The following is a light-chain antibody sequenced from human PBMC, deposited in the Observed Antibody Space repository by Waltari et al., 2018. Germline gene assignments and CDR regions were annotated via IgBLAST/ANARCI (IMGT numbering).Light chain of an antibody. V-gene: IGLV3-19*01. CDR1: SLRGFY. CDR3: NSRDSSDNPV. J-gene: IGLJ2*01. CDR2: GKN. Sequence: SSELTQDPAMSVALGQTVRITCQGDSLRGFYASWYQQKPGQAPVLVMYGKNNRPSGIPDRFSDSSSGNTASLTITGAQAEDEADYYCNSRDSSDNPVFGGGTKLTVL.